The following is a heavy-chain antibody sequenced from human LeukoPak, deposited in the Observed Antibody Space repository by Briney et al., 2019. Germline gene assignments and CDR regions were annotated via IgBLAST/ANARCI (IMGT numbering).Heavy chain of an antibody. CDR2: MNPNNGNT. V-gene: IGHV1-8*01. CDR1: GYTFTRCD. Sequence: ASVKVSCKASGYTFTRCDINWVRQAPGQGLEWMGWMNPNNGNTGYAQKFQGRVTMTRSTSIDTAYMELNTLTSDGTAAYYCARGFYYYGLDVWGQGTTVTVSS. CDR3: ARGFYYYGLDV. J-gene: IGHJ6*02.